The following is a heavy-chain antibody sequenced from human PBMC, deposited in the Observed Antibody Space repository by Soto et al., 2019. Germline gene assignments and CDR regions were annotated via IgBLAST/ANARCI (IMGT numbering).Heavy chain of an antibody. CDR1: GFSFSGSA. V-gene: IGHV3-73*01. CDR3: TRGASDSSSSFFVY. J-gene: IGHJ4*02. CDR2: IRSKANTYAT. Sequence: EVQLVASGGGLVQPGGSLKLSCVASGFSFSGSAVHWVRQASGKGLEWVGRIRSKANTYATGYAESVKGRFTMSRDDSKNTAYLQMNSLNTEDTAVYYCTRGASDSSSSFFVYWGPGALVTVFS. D-gene: IGHD6-6*01.